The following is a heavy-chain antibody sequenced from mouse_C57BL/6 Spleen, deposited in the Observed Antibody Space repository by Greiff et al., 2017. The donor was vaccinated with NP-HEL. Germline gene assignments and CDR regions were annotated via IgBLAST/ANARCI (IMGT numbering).Heavy chain of an antibody. CDR1: GYAFSSSW. J-gene: IGHJ2*01. V-gene: IGHV1-82*01. CDR2: IYPGDGDT. CDR3: ARWLSGYFDY. D-gene: IGHD1-3*01. Sequence: VMLVESGPELVKPGASVKISCKASGYAFSSSWMNWVKQRPGKGLEWIGRIYPGDGDTNYNGKFKGKATLTADKSSSTAYMQLSSLTSEDSAVYICARWLSGYFDYWGQGTTLTVSS.